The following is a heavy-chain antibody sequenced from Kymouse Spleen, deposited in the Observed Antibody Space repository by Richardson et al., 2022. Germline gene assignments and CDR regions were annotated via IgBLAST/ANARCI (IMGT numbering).Heavy chain of an antibody. Sequence: QVQLVESGGGVVQPGRSLRLSCAASGFTFSSYGMHWVRQAPGKGLEWVAVIWYDGSNKYYADSVKGRFTISRDNSKNTLYLQMNSLRAEDTAVYYCARDPNYVSYYYYGMDVWGQGTTVTVSS. V-gene: IGHV3-33*01. CDR1: GFTFSSYG. J-gene: IGHJ6*02. CDR3: ARDPNYVSYYYYGMDV. D-gene: IGHD3-16*02. CDR2: IWYDGSNK.